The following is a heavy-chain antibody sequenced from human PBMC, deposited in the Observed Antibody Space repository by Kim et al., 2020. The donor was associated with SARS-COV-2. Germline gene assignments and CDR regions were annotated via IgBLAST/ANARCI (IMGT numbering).Heavy chain of an antibody. D-gene: IGHD1-1*01. CDR2: SNGTR. CDR1: GFTLRYAW. V-gene: IGHV3-15*01. CDR3: VWGTEFYYNSAV. Sequence: GGSLRLSCAASGFTLRYAWMSWVRQAPGKGLEWVAHSNGTRDYSISVKGRFTISRNDSKNTVELEMNRLKTDDSGVDYCVWGTEFYYNSAVWGQGTTVTVPS. J-gene: IGHJ6*03.